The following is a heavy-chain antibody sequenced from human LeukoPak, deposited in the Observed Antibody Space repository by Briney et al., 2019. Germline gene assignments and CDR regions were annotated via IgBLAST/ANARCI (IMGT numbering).Heavy chain of an antibody. CDR1: GGSFSGYY. CDR2: INHSGST. D-gene: IGHD1-26*01. Sequence: SETLSLTCAVYGGSFSGYYWSWIRQPPGKGLEWSGEINHSGSTNYNPSLKSRVTISVDTSKNQFSLKLSSVTAADTAVYYCARGGGLRWELLRAGNWFDPWGQGTLVTVSS. J-gene: IGHJ5*02. CDR3: ARGGGLRWELLRAGNWFDP. V-gene: IGHV4-34*01.